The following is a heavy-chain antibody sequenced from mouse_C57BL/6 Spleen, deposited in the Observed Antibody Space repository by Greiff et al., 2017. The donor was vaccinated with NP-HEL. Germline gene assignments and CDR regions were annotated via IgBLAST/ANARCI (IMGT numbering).Heavy chain of an antibody. CDR2: ISDGGSYT. Sequence: EVQLVESGGGLVKPGGSLKLSCAASGFTFSSYAMSWVRQTPEKRLEWVATISDGGSYTYYPDNVKGRFTISRDNAKNNLYLQMSHLKSEDTAMYYCARDRGGLRGYFDYWGQGTTLTVSS. V-gene: IGHV5-4*01. D-gene: IGHD2-4*01. J-gene: IGHJ2*01. CDR1: GFTFSSYA. CDR3: ARDRGGLRGYFDY.